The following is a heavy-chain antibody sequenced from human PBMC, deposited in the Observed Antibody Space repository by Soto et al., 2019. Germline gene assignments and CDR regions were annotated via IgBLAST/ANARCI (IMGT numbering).Heavy chain of an antibody. CDR2: IYYSGST. V-gene: IGHV4-30-4*08. J-gene: IGHJ6*02. CDR1: GGSISSSGYY. CDR3: ARDSRTAYYSGKYDMDV. Sequence: SETLSLTCTVSGGSISSSGYYWSWIRQHPGKGLEWIGNIYYSGSTYYNPSLKSRVTISVDTSKNQFSLNLSSVTAADTAVYYCARDSRTAYYSGKYDMDVWGQGITVTVSS. D-gene: IGHD3-9*01.